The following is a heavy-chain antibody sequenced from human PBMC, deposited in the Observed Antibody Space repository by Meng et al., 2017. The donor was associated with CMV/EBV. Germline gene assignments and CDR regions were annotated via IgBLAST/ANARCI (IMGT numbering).Heavy chain of an antibody. CDR3: ARESGGYCSSTSCPIDY. J-gene: IGHJ4*02. CDR2: IIPIFGTA. CDR1: GGTFSSYA. Sequence: SVKVSCKASGGTFSSYAISWVRQAPGQGLEWMGGIIPIFGTANYAQKFQGRVTITTDEPTSTAYMELSSLRSEDTAVYYCARESGGYCSSTSCPIDYWGQGTLVTVSS. D-gene: IGHD2-2*01. V-gene: IGHV1-69*05.